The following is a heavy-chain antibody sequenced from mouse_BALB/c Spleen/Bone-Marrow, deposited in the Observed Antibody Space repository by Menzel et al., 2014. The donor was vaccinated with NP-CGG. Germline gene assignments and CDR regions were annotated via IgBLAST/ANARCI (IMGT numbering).Heavy chain of an antibody. J-gene: IGHJ3*01. CDR2: INPSNGGT. V-gene: IGHV1S81*02. CDR1: GYTFTSYY. D-gene: IGHD2-13*01. CDR3: TREGDSPFAY. Sequence: VKLTESGAELVKPGASVKLSCKASGYTFTSYYMYWVKQRPGQGLEWIGEINPSNGGTNFNEKFKSKATLTVDKSSSTAYMQLSSRASYDSAVYYCTREGDSPFAYWGQGTLVTVSA.